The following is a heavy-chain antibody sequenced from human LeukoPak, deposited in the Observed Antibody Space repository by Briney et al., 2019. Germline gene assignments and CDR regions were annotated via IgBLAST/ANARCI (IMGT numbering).Heavy chain of an antibody. CDR1: GGTFSSYA. J-gene: IGHJ4*02. D-gene: IGHD3-3*01. Sequence: GASVKVSCKASGGTFSSYAISWVRQAPGQGLEWMGGIIPIFGTANYAQKFQGRVTITADKSTSTAYMELSSLRSEDTAVYYCARAFFGVVTYFDYWGQGTLVTVSS. CDR2: IIPIFGTA. V-gene: IGHV1-69*06. CDR3: ARAFFGVVTYFDY.